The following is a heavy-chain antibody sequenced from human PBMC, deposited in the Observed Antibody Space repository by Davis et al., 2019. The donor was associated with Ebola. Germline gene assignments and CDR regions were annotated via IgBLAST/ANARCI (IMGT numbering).Heavy chain of an antibody. CDR3: AREPLAAAGYNWFDP. D-gene: IGHD6-13*01. CDR1: GFTFSSYW. V-gene: IGHV3-7*01. CDR2: IKQDGSEK. J-gene: IGHJ5*02. Sequence: PGGSLRLSCAASGFTFSSYWMSWVRQAPGKGLEWVANIKQDGSEKYYVDSVKGRFTISRDNAKNSLYLQMKSLRAEDTAVYYCAREPLAAAGYNWFDPWGQGTLVTVSS.